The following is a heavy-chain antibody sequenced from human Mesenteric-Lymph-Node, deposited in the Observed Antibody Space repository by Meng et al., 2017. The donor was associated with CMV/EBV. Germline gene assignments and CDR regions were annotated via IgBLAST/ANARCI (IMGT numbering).Heavy chain of an antibody. CDR2: INIGSSFI. CDR1: GFTFTSYT. CDR3: ARDPHCSSTYCYPNFDS. V-gene: IGHV3-21*06. J-gene: IGHJ4*02. D-gene: IGHD2-2*01. Sequence: ETLSLTCAASGFTFTSYTMNWVRQAPGKGLEWVSSINIGSSFIYYADSVEGRFTISRDNARNSLYLQMNSLRAEDTAVYYCARDPHCSSTYCYPNFDSWGQGTLVTVSS.